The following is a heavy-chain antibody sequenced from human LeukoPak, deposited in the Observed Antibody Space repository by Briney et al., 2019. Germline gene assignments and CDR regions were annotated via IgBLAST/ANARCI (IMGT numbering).Heavy chain of an antibody. Sequence: MTSETLSLTCTVSGDSISSYYWSWIRQPAGKGLEWIGRIYTSGSTNYNPSLKSRVTMSVDTSKNQFSLKLSSVTAADTAVYYCAREPNIAAARAFDPWGQGTLVTVSS. V-gene: IGHV4-4*07. CDR1: GDSISSYY. J-gene: IGHJ5*02. CDR2: IYTSGST. CDR3: AREPNIAAARAFDP. D-gene: IGHD6-13*01.